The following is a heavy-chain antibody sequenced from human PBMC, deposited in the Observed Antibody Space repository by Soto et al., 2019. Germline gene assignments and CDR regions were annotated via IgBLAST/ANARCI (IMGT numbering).Heavy chain of an antibody. D-gene: IGHD3-10*01. V-gene: IGHV1-69*04. Sequence: SVKVSCKASGGTFSSYTISWVRQAPGQGLEWMGRIIPILGIANYAQKFQGRVTITAYKSTSTAYMELSSLRSEDTAVYYCARDRSHSSGSRNWGQGTLVTVSS. J-gene: IGHJ4*02. CDR2: IIPILGIA. CDR3: ARDRSHSSGSRN. CDR1: GGTFSSYT.